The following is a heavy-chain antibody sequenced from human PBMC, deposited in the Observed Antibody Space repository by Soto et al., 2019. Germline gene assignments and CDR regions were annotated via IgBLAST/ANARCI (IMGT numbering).Heavy chain of an antibody. CDR1: GFTFTSYS. CDR3: AKDIRGDY. D-gene: IGHD1-20*01. J-gene: IGHJ4*02. Sequence: EVQLLESGGGLVQPGGSLRLSCAASGFTFTSYSMTWVRQAPGRGLEWVSSISDSGGRTYYADSVKGRFAISRDNSKNTLYLQMNSLRAEDTAVYYCAKDIRGDYWGQGTLVTVSS. V-gene: IGHV3-23*01. CDR2: ISDSGGRT.